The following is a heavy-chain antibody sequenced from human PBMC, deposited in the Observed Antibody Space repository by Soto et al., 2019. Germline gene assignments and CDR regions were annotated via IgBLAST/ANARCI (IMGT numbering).Heavy chain of an antibody. CDR3: AREEGYCNGGPCYRGAFDI. CDR1: EFPFSLYS. Sequence: EVQLVESGGGRVKPGGSPRLSWEASEFPFSLYSLLWFRQAPGKGLEGIAFISNGDNHIFYADSVRGRFTISRDNAKNSVYLQMNSLRVEDTAVYYCAREEGYCNGGPCYRGAFDIWGQGTRVTVSS. CDR2: ISNGDNHI. V-gene: IGHV3-21*01. D-gene: IGHD2-15*01. J-gene: IGHJ3*02.